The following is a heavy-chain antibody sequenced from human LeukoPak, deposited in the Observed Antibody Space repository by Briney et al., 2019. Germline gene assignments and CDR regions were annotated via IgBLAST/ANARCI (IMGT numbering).Heavy chain of an antibody. CDR1: GGSFSGYY. D-gene: IGHD6-19*01. Sequence: PSETLSLTCAVYGGSFSGYYWGWIRQPPGKGLEWIGEINHSGSTNYNPSLKSRVTISVDTSKNQFSLKLSSVTAADTAVYYCARAGYSSGWYPFWGQGTLVTVSS. CDR3: ARAGYSSGWYPF. CDR2: INHSGST. V-gene: IGHV4-34*01. J-gene: IGHJ4*02.